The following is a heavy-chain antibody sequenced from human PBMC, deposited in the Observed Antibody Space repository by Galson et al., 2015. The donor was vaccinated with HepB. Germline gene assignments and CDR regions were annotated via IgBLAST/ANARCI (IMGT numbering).Heavy chain of an antibody. V-gene: IGHV1-69*02. D-gene: IGHD3-10*01. CDR2: IIPILGIA. Sequence: SVKVSCKASGGTFSSYTISWVRQAPGQGLEWMGRIIPILGIANYAQKFQGRVTITADKSTSTAYMELSSLRSEDTAVYYCAREAPIGLVWFGELFPWGQGTLVTVSS. J-gene: IGHJ5*02. CDR1: GGTFSSYT. CDR3: AREAPIGLVWFGELFP.